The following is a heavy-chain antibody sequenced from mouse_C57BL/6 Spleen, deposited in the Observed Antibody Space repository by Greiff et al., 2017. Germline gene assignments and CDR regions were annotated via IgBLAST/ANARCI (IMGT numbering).Heavy chain of an antibody. CDR1: GYTFTDYE. CDR2: IDPETGGT. V-gene: IGHV1-15*01. J-gene: IGHJ3*01. Sequence: VKLQESGAELVRPGASVTLSCKASGYTFTDYEMHWVKQTPVHGLEWIGAIDPETGGTAYNQKFKGKAILTADKSSSTAYMELRSLTSEDSAVYYCTRALIAWFAYWGQGTLVTVSA. CDR3: TRALIAWFAY.